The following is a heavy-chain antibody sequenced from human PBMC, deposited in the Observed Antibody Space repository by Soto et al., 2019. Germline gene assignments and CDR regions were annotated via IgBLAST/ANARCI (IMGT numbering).Heavy chain of an antibody. J-gene: IGHJ5*02. Sequence: PSETLSLTCTVSGGSISSSSYYWGWIRQPPGKGLEWIGSIYYSGSTYYNPSLKRRVTISVDTSKNQFSLKLSSVTAADTAVYYCARRGFLEWLNWFDPWGPGTLVTVSS. CDR3: ARRGFLEWLNWFDP. CDR1: GGSISSSSYY. V-gene: IGHV4-39*01. D-gene: IGHD3-3*01. CDR2: IYYSGST.